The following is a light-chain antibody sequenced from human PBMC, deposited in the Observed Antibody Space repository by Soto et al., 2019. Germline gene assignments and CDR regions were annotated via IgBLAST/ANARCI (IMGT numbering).Light chain of an antibody. CDR1: QSISSY. CDR2: DAS. CDR3: QQFNNYPLT. J-gene: IGKJ4*01. Sequence: IQMTQSPSSLSASVGDRVTITCRASQSISSYLNWYQQKPGKAPKVLIYDASSLESGVPSRFSGSGSGTDFTLTISSLQPEDFATYYCQQFNNYPLTFGGGTKVDIK. V-gene: IGKV1D-13*01.